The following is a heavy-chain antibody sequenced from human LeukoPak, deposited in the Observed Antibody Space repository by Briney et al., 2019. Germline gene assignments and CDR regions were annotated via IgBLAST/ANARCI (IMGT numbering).Heavy chain of an antibody. Sequence: GGSLRLSCAASGFTFSSYNMNWVRQAPGKGLEWVAFIRYDGSNKYYADSVKGRFTISRDNSKNTLYLQMNSLRAEDTAVYYCARFTPGDYDILTGYYMGYYFDYWGQGTLVTVSS. CDR1: GFTFSSYN. V-gene: IGHV3-30*02. D-gene: IGHD3-9*01. J-gene: IGHJ4*02. CDR3: ARFTPGDYDILTGYYMGYYFDY. CDR2: IRYDGSNK.